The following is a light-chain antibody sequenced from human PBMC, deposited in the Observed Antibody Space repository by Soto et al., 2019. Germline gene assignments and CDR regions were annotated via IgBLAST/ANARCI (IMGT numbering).Light chain of an antibody. J-gene: IGKJ4*01. CDR1: QSISST. CDR2: GAS. CDR3: QQYNRWPLT. Sequence: EIVMTQSPATLSVSPGERATLSCRASQSISSTLAWYQQKPGQAPRLLISGASTSATGIPARFSGSGSGTEFTLTISSLQSEDFAVYYCQQYNRWPLTFGGGTKVEI. V-gene: IGKV3-15*01.